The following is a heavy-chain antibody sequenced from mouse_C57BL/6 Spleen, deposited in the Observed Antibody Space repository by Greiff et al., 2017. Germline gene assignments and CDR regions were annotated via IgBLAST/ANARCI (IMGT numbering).Heavy chain of an antibody. CDR1: GFNIKDDY. CDR3: STGDYCSIWFAY. D-gene: IGHD1-1*01. J-gene: IGHJ3*01. Sequence: EVQLVESGAELVRPGASVKLSCKASGFNIKDDYMHWVKQRPEQGLEWIGWIDPENGGTDYASKFQGKATMTVDTSSSTAYLQLSSLTSEDSAVYSGSTGDYCSIWFAYWGQGTLVTVSA. CDR2: IDPENGGT. V-gene: IGHV14-4*01.